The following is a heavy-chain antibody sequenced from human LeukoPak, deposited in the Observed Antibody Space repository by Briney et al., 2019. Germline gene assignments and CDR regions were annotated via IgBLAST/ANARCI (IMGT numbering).Heavy chain of an antibody. Sequence: GGSLRLSCATSGFTFSGSAIHWVRQASGKGLEWVGRIRSKANSYATTDAASVKGRFTISRDDSKNTAYLQMNSLKTEDTAVYYCARRQSNPGMDVWGQGTTVTVSS. D-gene: IGHD4-11*01. CDR2: IRSKANSYAT. CDR1: GFTFSGSA. V-gene: IGHV3-73*01. CDR3: ARRQSNPGMDV. J-gene: IGHJ6*02.